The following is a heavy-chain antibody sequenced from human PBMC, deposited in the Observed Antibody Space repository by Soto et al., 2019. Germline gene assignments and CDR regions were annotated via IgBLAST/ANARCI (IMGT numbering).Heavy chain of an antibody. J-gene: IGHJ4*02. Sequence: SETLSLTCAVYGGSFRGYYWSWIRQPPGKGLEWIGEINHSGSTNYNPSLKSRVTISVDTSKNQFSLKLSSVTAADTAVYYCARGPWDFWSLGWTFDYWGQGTLVTVSS. CDR1: GGSFRGYY. D-gene: IGHD3-3*01. CDR3: ARGPWDFWSLGWTFDY. CDR2: INHSGST. V-gene: IGHV4-34*01.